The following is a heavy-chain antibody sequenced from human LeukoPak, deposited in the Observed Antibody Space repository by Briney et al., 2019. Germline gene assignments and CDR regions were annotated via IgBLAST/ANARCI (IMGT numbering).Heavy chain of an antibody. Sequence: PGGSLRLSCAASGFTFSNAWMNWVRQAPGKGLEWVGRIKSKTDGGTTDYAAPVKGRFTISRDDSKNTLYLQMNSLKTEDTAVYYCTTVYSGWHPAYYYYYGMDVWGQGTTVTVSS. CDR2: IKSKTDGGTT. V-gene: IGHV3-15*07. CDR3: TTVYSGWHPAYYYYYGMDV. D-gene: IGHD6-19*01. CDR1: GFTFSNAW. J-gene: IGHJ6*02.